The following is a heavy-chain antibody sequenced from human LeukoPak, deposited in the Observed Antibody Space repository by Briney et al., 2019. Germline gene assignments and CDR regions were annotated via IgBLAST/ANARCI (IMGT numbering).Heavy chain of an antibody. CDR1: GFTFSNYG. Sequence: GRSLRLSCAASGFTFSNYGMHWVRQAPGKGLEWVAVISYDGRNTYYADSVKGRFTISRDNSKKTLYLQMNSLRAEDTAVYYCAKDSSSGYSFQDWGQGTLVTVSS. J-gene: IGHJ1*01. CDR3: AKDSSSGYSFQD. V-gene: IGHV3-30*18. D-gene: IGHD3-22*01. CDR2: ISYDGRNT.